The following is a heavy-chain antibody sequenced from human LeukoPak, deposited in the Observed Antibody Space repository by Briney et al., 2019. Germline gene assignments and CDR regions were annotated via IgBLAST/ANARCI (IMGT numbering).Heavy chain of an antibody. CDR1: GGSISRGGYS. CDR2: FYYSGST. D-gene: IGHD3-3*01. Sequence: SETLSLTCAVSGGSISRGGYSWSWIRQPPGKGLEWIGYFYYSGSTYYNPSLKSRVTISVDTSKNQFSLKLSSVTAADTAVYYCARDPTIFGVAAFDHWGQGTLVTVSS. CDR3: ARDPTIFGVAAFDH. J-gene: IGHJ4*02. V-gene: IGHV4-30-4*07.